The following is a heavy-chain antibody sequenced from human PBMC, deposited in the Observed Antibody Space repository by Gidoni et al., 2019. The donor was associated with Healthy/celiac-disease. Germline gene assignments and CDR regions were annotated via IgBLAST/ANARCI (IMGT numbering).Heavy chain of an antibody. D-gene: IGHD2-15*01. J-gene: IGHJ6*04. CDR3: ARDSSPDFRSSAKDV. CDR2: ISSSSSYL. CDR1: GFTFSSYS. Sequence: EVQLVESGGGLVKPGGSLRLSCSASGFTFSSYSMNWVRQAPGKGLEGVSSISSSSSYLTYAASVKGRFTISRDNAKISLYLQMNSLRADDTAVYYCARDSSPDFRSSAKDVWGKGTTLTVSS. V-gene: IGHV3-21*01.